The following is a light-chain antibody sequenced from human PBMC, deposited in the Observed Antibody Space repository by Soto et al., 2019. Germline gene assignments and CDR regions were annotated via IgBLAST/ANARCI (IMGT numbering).Light chain of an antibody. CDR3: QQLNSYPPVT. Sequence: TQSPATLSVSLGEEVTLSCRASQSVGPNLAWYQQRPGQAPRLLIHWGSTRANGVPARFRGSGRGTDFTLTISGLQSEDLAVYYCQQLNSYPPVTFGGGTKVEIK. J-gene: IGKJ4*01. CDR1: QSVGPN. CDR2: WGS. V-gene: IGKV3-15*01.